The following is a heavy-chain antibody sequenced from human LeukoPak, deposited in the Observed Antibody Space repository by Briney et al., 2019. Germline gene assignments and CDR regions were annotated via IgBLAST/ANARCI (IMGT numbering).Heavy chain of an antibody. CDR3: AKAPEYYYDSSGYFDY. CDR2: ISGSGGST. D-gene: IGHD3-22*01. V-gene: IGHV3-23*01. J-gene: IGHJ4*02. CDR1: GFTFSRYA. Sequence: GGSLRLSCAASGFTFSRYAMSWVRQAPGKGLEWVSAISGSGGSTYYADSVKGRFTISRDNSKNTLYLQMDSLRAEDTAVYYCAKAPEYYYDSSGYFDYWGQGTLVTVSS.